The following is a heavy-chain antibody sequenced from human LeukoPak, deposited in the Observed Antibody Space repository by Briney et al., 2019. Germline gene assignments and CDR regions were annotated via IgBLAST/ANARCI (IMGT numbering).Heavy chain of an antibody. CDR2: INHSGST. CDR3: ARDKIDYYDSSGYYRH. Sequence: PSETLSLTCAVYGRSFSGYYWSWIRQPPGKGLEWIGEINHSGSTNYNPSLKSRVTISVDTSKNQFSLKLSSVTAADTAVYYCARDKIDYYDSSGYYRHWGQGTLVTVSS. D-gene: IGHD3-22*01. V-gene: IGHV4-34*01. CDR1: GRSFSGYY. J-gene: IGHJ4*02.